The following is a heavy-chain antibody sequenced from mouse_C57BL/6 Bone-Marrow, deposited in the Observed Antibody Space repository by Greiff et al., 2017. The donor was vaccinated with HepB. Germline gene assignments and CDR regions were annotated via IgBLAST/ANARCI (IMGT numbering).Heavy chain of an antibody. D-gene: IGHD2-3*01. CDR1: GYTFTDYY. CDR2: IYPGSGNT. Sequence: QVQLQQSGAELVRPGASVKLSCKASGYTFTDYYINWVKQRPGQGLEWIARIYPGSGNTYYNEKFKGKATLTAEKSSSTAYMQLSSLTSEDSAVYFCARSYDGYYVGYFDYWGQGTTLTVSS. V-gene: IGHV1-76*01. J-gene: IGHJ2*01. CDR3: ARSYDGYYVGYFDY.